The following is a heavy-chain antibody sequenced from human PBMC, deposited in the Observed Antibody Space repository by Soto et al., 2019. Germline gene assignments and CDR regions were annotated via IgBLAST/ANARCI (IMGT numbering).Heavy chain of an antibody. CDR3: ATIDRLLWFGNGLDY. Sequence: EVQLLESGGGLVQPGGALRLSCAASGFTFSSYAMNWVRQAPGKGLEWVSAIRCSGGSRYYADSVKVPFTISRDNSKNNLYEPMNSLIAEDKAVYYCATIDRLLWFGNGLDYWGQGTMVTVCS. V-gene: IGHV3-23*01. J-gene: IGHJ4*02. CDR1: GFTFSSYA. D-gene: IGHD3-10*01. CDR2: IRCSGGSR.